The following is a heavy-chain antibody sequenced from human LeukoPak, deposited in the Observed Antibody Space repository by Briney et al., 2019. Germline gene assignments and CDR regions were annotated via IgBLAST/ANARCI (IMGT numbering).Heavy chain of an antibody. CDR3: ARGSVSGTFDY. CDR2: ISRSSSYM. CDR1: GFTFSTYS. D-gene: IGHD6-19*01. V-gene: IGHV3-21*01. J-gene: IGHJ4*02. Sequence: PGGSLRLSCAASGFTFSTYSMNWVRQAPGKGLEWVSSISRSSSYMYYADSVKGRFTISRDNAKNSLYLQMNSLRAEDTAVYYCARGSVSGTFDYWGQGTLVTVSS.